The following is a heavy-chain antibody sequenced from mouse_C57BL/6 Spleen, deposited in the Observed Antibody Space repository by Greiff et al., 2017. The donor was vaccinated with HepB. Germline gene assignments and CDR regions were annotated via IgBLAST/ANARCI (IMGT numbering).Heavy chain of an antibody. CDR1: GYTFTDYN. D-gene: IGHD2-4*01. V-gene: IGHV1-18*01. CDR2: INPNNGGT. J-gene: IGHJ3*01. Sequence: EVQLQQSGPELVKPGASVKIPCKASGYTFTDYNMDWVKQSHGKSLEWIGDINPNNGGTIYNQKFKGKATLTVDKSSSTAYMELRSLTSEDTAVYYCARSPLNYDYDGTWFAYWGQGTLVTVSA. CDR3: ARSPLNYDYDGTWFAY.